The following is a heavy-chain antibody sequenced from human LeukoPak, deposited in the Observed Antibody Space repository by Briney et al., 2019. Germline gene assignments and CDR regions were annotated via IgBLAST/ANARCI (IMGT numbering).Heavy chain of an antibody. D-gene: IGHD2-2*01. Sequence: SETLSLTCAVYGGSFSGYYWSWIRQPPGKGLEWIGEINHSGSTNYNPSLKSRVTISVDTSKNQFSLKLSSVTAADTAVYYCARVSGYCSSTSCTNWFGPWGQGTLVTVSS. CDR2: INHSGST. CDR1: GGSFSGYY. J-gene: IGHJ5*02. V-gene: IGHV4-34*01. CDR3: ARVSGYCSSTSCTNWFGP.